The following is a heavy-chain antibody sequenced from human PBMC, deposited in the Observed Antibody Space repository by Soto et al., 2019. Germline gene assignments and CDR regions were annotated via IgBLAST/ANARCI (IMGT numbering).Heavy chain of an antibody. D-gene: IGHD3-22*01. CDR2: IYYSGST. CDR3: ARVDYDSSGYSRIGYLDY. J-gene: IGHJ4*02. V-gene: IGHV4-31*03. CDR1: RGSISSGLDY. Sequence: TLSLTCTVSRGSISSGLDYSSWIRQHPAKGLEWIGYIYYSGSTYYNPSLKSRVTISVDTSKNQFSLKLSSVTAADTAVYYCARVDYDSSGYSRIGYLDYWGQGTLVTVSS.